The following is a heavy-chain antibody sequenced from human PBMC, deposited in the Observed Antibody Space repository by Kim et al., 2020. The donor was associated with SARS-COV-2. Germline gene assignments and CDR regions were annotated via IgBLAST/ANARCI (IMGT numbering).Heavy chain of an antibody. D-gene: IGHD1-26*01. CDR2: ISDDGSAK. J-gene: IGHJ5*02. CDR1: GFTFGTYP. V-gene: IGHV3-30*04. Sequence: GGSLRLSCAASGFTFGTYPMLWVRQAPGKGLEWVAVISDDGSAKYYADSVKGRFTISRDNSKNTLYLQMNTLRADDTTVYYCARASLVGPTYWFDPWGQGTLVTVSS. CDR3: ARASLVGPTYWFDP.